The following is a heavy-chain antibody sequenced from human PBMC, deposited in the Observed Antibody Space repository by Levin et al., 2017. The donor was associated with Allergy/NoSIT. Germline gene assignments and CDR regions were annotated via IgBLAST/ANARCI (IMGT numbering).Heavy chain of an antibody. V-gene: IGHV4-59*01. D-gene: IGHD2-15*01. Sequence: SETLSLTCTVSGGSISSYYWSWIRQPPGKGLEWIGYIYYSGSTNYNPSLKSRVTISVDTSKNQFSLKLSSVTAADTAVYYCARAYLYCSGGSCYSQISGMDVWGQGTTVTVSS. CDR1: GGSISSYY. CDR2: IYYSGST. J-gene: IGHJ6*02. CDR3: ARAYLYCSGGSCYSQISGMDV.